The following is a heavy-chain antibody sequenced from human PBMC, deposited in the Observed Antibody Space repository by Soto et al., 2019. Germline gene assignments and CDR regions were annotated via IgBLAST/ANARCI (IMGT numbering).Heavy chain of an antibody. D-gene: IGHD2-8*02. CDR1: CDPIKSDTW. V-gene: IGHV4-4*02. CDR2: IYHNGRD. J-gene: IGHJ4*02. Sequence: LTWYVACDPIKSDTWWPSARQSPGKGLEWIGEIYHNGRDFDNPSLKGRVTISIDKSNKQFSLNLTSVTAADTAVYYCARADSVLVAKGFDLWGQGTLVTVSS. CDR3: ARADSVLVAKGFDL.